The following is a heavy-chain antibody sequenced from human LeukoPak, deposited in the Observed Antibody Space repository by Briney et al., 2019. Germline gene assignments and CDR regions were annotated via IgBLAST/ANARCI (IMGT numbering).Heavy chain of an antibody. CDR2: ISAYNGNT. CDR1: GYTFTSYG. V-gene: IGHV1-18*01. J-gene: IGHJ4*02. Sequence: ASVKVSCKASGYTFTSYGISWVRQAPGRGLEWMGWISAYNGNTNYAQKLQGRVTMATDTSTSTAYMELRSLRSDDTAVYYCARVQSGGNQPGTIVDWGQGTLVTVSS. CDR3: ARVQSGGNQPGTIVD. D-gene: IGHD4-23*01.